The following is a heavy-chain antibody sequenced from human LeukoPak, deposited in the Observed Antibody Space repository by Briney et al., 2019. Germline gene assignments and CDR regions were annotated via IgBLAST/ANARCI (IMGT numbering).Heavy chain of an antibody. CDR2: ISDYNAHT. V-gene: IGHV1-18*04. Sequence: ASVKVSCKASGYTFASYGITWVRQAPGQGLESMGWISDYNAHTNSAQNLQGRVTVTTDTSTSTAYMELRSLRFDDTAVYYCARLRFLEWLWNIPADATLGYMDVWGKGTTVTVSS. J-gene: IGHJ6*03. CDR1: GYTFASYG. D-gene: IGHD3-3*01. CDR3: ARLRFLEWLWNIPADATLGYMDV.